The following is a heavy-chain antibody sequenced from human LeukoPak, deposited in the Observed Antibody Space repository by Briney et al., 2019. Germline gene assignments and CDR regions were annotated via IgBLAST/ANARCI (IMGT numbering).Heavy chain of an antibody. V-gene: IGHV3-7*01. D-gene: IGHD3-3*01. J-gene: IGHJ4*02. CDR3: ARDKEAAVDFWSGYYPL. CDR1: GFTFSSYW. CDR2: IKRDGSER. Sequence: PGGSLRLSCAASGFTFSSYWMGWVRQAPGKGLEWVANIKRDGSERYYGDSVKGRFTIYRYNAKNSLYLQMNTLRAEDTAVYYCARDKEAAVDFWSGYYPLWGQGTLVTVSS.